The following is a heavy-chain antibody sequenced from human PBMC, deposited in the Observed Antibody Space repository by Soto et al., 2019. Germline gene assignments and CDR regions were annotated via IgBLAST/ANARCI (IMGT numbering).Heavy chain of an antibody. Sequence: GGSLRLSCAASGFTFSSYWMTWVRQAPGKGLECVANIKQDGSDKYYLDSVKGRFTIFRDNAKNSLYLQMNSLRVEDTAVYYCARQTRAPESWGQGTLVTVAS. CDR3: ARQTRAPES. J-gene: IGHJ5*02. CDR2: IKQDGSDK. V-gene: IGHV3-7*03. D-gene: IGHD3-10*01. CDR1: GFTFSSYW.